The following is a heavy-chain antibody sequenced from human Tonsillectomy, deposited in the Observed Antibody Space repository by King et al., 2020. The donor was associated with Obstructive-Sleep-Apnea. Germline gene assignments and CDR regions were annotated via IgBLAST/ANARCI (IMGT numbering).Heavy chain of an antibody. V-gene: IGHV1-18*01. CDR1: GYTFTNYG. J-gene: IGHJ6*02. Sequence: VQLVESGAEVKKPGASVKVSCKASGYTFTNYGITWVRQAPGQGPEWMGWISAYNGNTNYAQKLQGRVTMTTDTSTSTAYMELRSLSSDDTAVYYCARVGGGYNLDFYYGMEVWGQGTTVTVSS. D-gene: IGHD5-24*01. CDR3: ARVGGGYNLDFYYGMEV. CDR2: ISAYNGNT.